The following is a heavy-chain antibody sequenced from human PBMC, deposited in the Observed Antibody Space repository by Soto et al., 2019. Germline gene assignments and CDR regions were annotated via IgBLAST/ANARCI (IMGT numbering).Heavy chain of an antibody. CDR3: ARDVGTQMDFWSTSGMDV. CDR1: GLSFGDDA. J-gene: IGHJ6*02. V-gene: IGHV3-30-3*01. Sequence: QVHLVESGGGVVQPGRSLRLSCAASGLSFGDDAMHWVRQAPGKGLEWVGVITYDGSSKYYADSVRGRFTISRDNSKSTLYLQVDSLITKDTAVYYCARDVGTQMDFWSTSGMDVWGQGTTVTVSS. CDR2: ITYDGSSK. D-gene: IGHD3-3*01.